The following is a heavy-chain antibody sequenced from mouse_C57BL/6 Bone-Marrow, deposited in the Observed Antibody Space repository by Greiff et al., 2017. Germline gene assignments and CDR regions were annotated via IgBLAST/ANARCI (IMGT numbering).Heavy chain of an antibody. CDR3: ARHGGLRSYFDY. CDR2: ISNGGGST. J-gene: IGHJ2*01. CDR1: GFTFSDYY. D-gene: IGHD1-1*01. V-gene: IGHV5-12*01. Sequence: EVKLVESGGGLVQPGGSLKLSCAASGFTFSDYYMYWVRQTPEKRLEWVAYISNGGGSTYYPDTVKGRFTISRDNAKNTLYLQMSRLKSEDTAMYYCARHGGLRSYFDYWGQGTTLTVSS.